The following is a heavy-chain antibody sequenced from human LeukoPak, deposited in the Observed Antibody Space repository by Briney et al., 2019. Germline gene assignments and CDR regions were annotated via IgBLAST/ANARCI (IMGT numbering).Heavy chain of an antibody. D-gene: IGHD6-6*01. CDR1: GFTFSGFW. V-gene: IGHV3-7*03. J-gene: IGHJ3*01. CDR2: INSDGSEG. CDR3: ARSSYSSSSSV. Sequence: GGSLRLSCAVSGFTFSGFWMSWSRQAPGKGLEWVASINSDGSEGYYADVVKGRFTISRDNAKNSIYLQINSLRAEDTAVYYCARSSYSSSSSVWGQGTMVTVSS.